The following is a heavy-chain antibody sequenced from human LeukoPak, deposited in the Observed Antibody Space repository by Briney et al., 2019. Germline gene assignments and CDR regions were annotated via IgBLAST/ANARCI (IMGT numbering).Heavy chain of an antibody. V-gene: IGHV4-34*01. D-gene: IGHD6-6*01. J-gene: IGHJ4*02. CDR2: INHSGST. Sequence: PSETLSLTCAVYGGSFSGYYWSWIRQPPGKGLEWIGEINHSGSTNYNPSLKSRVTISVDTSKNQFSLKLSSVTAADTAVYYCARAGIAARPFDYWGQGTLVTVSS. CDR1: GGSFSGYY. CDR3: ARAGIAARPFDY.